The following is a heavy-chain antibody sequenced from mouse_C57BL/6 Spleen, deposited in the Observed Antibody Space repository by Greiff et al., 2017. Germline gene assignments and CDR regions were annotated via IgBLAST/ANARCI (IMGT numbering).Heavy chain of an antibody. CDR2: INPSNGGT. CDR3: ARYNYYGSYYYAMDY. D-gene: IGHD1-1*01. V-gene: IGHV1-53*01. J-gene: IGHJ4*01. CDR1: GYTFTSYW. Sequence: VQLQQPGTELVKPGASVKLSCKASGYTFTSYWMHWVKQRPGQGLEWIGNINPSNGGTNYNEKFKSKATLTVDKSSSTAYMQLSSLTSEDSAVYYCARYNYYGSYYYAMDYWGQGTSVTVSS.